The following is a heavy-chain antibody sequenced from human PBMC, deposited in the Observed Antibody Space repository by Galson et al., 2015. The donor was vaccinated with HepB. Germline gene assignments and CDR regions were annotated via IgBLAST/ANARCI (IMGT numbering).Heavy chain of an antibody. CDR1: GGTFSSYA. V-gene: IGHV1-69*13. D-gene: IGHD3-10*01. J-gene: IGHJ6*03. CDR2: IIPIFGTA. Sequence: SVKASCKASGGTFSSYAISWVRQAPGQGLEWMGGIIPIFGTANYAQKFQGRVTITADESTSTAYMELSSLRSEDTAVYYCARGEYYYGSGTNYYYYYYMDVWGKGTTVTVSS. CDR3: ARGEYYYGSGTNYYYYYYMDV.